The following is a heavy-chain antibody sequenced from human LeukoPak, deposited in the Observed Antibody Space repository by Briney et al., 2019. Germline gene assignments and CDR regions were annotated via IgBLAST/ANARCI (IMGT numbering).Heavy chain of an antibody. J-gene: IGHJ4*02. CDR3: AREGVSRGIVGALYYFDY. Sequence: PSQTLSLTCTVSGGSISSGGYYWSWIRQPPGKGLEWIGYIYHSGSTYYNPSLKSRVTISVDRSKNQFSLKLSSVTAADTAVYYCAREGVSRGIVGALYYFDYWGQGTLVTVSS. V-gene: IGHV4-30-2*01. CDR1: GGSISSGGYY. CDR2: IYHSGST. D-gene: IGHD1-26*01.